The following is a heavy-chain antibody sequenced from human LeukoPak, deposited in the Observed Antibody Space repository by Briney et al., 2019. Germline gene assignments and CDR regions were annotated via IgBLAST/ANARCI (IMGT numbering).Heavy chain of an antibody. CDR1: GGSVSSGSYY. J-gene: IGHJ4*02. Sequence: PSETLSLTCTVSGGSVSSGSYYWSWIRQPPGKGLEWIGYIYYSGSTNYNPSLESRVTISVDTSKNQFSLKLSSVTAADTAVYYCARDQEWDLQSLRYFDYWGQGTLVTVSS. CDR3: ARDQEWDLQSLRYFDY. CDR2: IYYSGST. V-gene: IGHV4-61*01. D-gene: IGHD1-26*01.